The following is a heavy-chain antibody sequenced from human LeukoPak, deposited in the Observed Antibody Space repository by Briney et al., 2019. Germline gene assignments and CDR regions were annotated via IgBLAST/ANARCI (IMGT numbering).Heavy chain of an antibody. CDR2: IYYSGST. CDR3: ARDSGWENWFDP. CDR1: GGSISSYY. D-gene: IGHD1-26*01. V-gene: IGHV4-59*01. Sequence: SETLSLTCTVSGGSISSYYWSWIRQPPGKGLEWIGYIYYSGSTNYSPSLKSRVTISVDTSKNQFSLKLSSVTAADTAVYYCARDSGWENWFDPWGQGTLVTVSS. J-gene: IGHJ5*02.